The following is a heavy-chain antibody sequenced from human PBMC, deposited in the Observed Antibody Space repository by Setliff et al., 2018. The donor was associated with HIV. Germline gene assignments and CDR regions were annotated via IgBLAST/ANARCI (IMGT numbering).Heavy chain of an antibody. D-gene: IGHD3-10*01. CDR2: ISSSGKYI. CDR1: GFTFSIYS. J-gene: IGHJ6*03. V-gene: IGHV3-21*01. CDR3: VRKGNMVAPHYPDHLFYMDV. Sequence: GGSLRLSCTASGFTFSIYSMNWVRQAPGKGLEWVSSISSSGKYIYYADSVKGRFTISRGNAKNSLYLQMNSLRAEDTAVYYCVRKGNMVAPHYPDHLFYMDVWGKGTTVTVSS.